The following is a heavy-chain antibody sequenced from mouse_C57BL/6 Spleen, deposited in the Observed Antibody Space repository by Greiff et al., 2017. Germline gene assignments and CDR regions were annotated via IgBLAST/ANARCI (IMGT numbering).Heavy chain of an antibody. J-gene: IGHJ3*01. Sequence: VKLVESGPGLVAPSQSLSITCTVSGFSFTSYGVSWVRQPPGKGLEWLGEIRGDGSTNYHSDPISRLSISKDNSKNPVFLKLNSLQTGDTATYYCAKPDDGNSAWFAYWGQGTLVTVSA. D-gene: IGHD2-1*01. CDR3: AKPDDGNSAWFAY. CDR1: GFSFTSYG. V-gene: IGHV2-3*01. CDR2: IRGDGST.